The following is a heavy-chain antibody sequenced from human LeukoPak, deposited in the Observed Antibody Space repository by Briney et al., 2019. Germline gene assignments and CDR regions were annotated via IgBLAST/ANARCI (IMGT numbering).Heavy chain of an antibody. CDR2: ISPSGGST. V-gene: IGHV1-46*01. CDR1: GYTFTTYY. J-gene: IGHJ4*02. CDR3: ARENTAMAPFDY. Sequence: ASVKVSCKASGYTFTTYYMHWVRQAPGQGLEWMGIISPSGGSTSYAQKFQGTVTLTRDTSTSTVYMELSSLRSGDTAVYYCARENTAMAPFDYWGQGTLVTVSS. D-gene: IGHD5-18*01.